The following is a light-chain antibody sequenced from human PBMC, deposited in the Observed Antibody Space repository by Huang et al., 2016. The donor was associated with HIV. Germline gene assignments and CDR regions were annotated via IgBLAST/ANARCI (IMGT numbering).Light chain of an antibody. CDR2: GVS. CDR3: QHYGGSPPFT. Sequence: EIVLTQSPGTLSLSPGERATLSCRASQSASSSYLAWYQQKPGQTPRLLIFGVSNRATDIPDRFTGSGSGTDFTLTISRLEPEDFAVYYCQHYGGSPPFTFGPGTKVDIK. V-gene: IGKV3-20*01. CDR1: QSASSSY. J-gene: IGKJ3*01.